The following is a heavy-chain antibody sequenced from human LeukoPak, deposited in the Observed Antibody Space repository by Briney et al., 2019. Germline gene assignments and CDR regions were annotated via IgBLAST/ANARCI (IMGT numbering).Heavy chain of an antibody. CDR1: GWSFNDYY. CDR2: INARGDT. Sequence: PSETLSLTCAVDGWSFNDYYWNWIRQPPGKGLEWIGEINARGDTNYNPSLKSRVTISVDTSKKQFSLRLTSMIAADTALYYCARGQVPAARGYNWFDPWGQGTLVTVSS. D-gene: IGHD2-2*01. J-gene: IGHJ5*02. V-gene: IGHV4-34*01. CDR3: ARGQVPAARGYNWFDP.